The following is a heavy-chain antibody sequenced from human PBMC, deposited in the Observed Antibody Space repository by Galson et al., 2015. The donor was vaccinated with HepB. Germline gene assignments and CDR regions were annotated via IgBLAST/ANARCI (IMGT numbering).Heavy chain of an antibody. J-gene: IGHJ4*02. CDR1: GYSLPNSW. V-gene: IGHV5-51*01. CDR3: ARRSDRWEFDY. CDR2: NYPGDSDT. Sequence: QSGAEVKKPGESLKISCTGSGYSLPNSWIAWVRQMPGKGLVWMRINYPGDSDTRYSRSFRGQVTVSADESISTPYLQCSSLKASDTAIYYCARRSDRWEFDYWGQGTLVTVSS. D-gene: IGHD2-15*01.